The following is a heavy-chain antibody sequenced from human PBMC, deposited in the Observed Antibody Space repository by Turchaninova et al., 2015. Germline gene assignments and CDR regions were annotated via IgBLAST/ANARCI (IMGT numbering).Heavy chain of an antibody. D-gene: IGHD6-19*01. CDR1: GDTCGSAW. Sequence: EVHLVQSGAAVKEPGKSIWRTCNGSGDTCGSAWISCVRQMPGKGLEWMGKIDPRDSETKYSPSFQGHVSISADKSISTAYLQWRSLKASDTAIYYCAVTPNYYGSSGYFWSQGTPVTVSS. V-gene: IGHV5-10-1*03. J-gene: IGHJ4*02. CDR3: AVTPNYYGSSGYF. CDR2: IDPRDSET.